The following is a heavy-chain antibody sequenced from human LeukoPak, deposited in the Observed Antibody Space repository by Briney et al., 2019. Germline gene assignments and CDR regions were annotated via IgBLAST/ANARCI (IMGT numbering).Heavy chain of an antibody. J-gene: IGHJ5*02. CDR1: GGSISSYY. V-gene: IGHV4-59*08. D-gene: IGHD3-9*01. CDR2: IYYSGST. CDR3: ARQGAYYDILTSYYRKPNWFDP. Sequence: SETLSLTCTVSGGSISSYYWSWIRQPPGKGLEWIGYIYYSGSTYYNPSLKSRVTISVDTSKNQFSLKLSSVTAADTAVYYCARQGAYYDILTSYYRKPNWFDPWGQGTLVTVSS.